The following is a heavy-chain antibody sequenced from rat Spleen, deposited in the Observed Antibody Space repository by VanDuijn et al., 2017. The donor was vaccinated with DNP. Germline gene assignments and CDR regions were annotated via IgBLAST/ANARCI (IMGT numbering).Heavy chain of an antibody. J-gene: IGHJ2*01. V-gene: IGHV5-7*01. CDR3: ARPDY. CDR2: ISYDGSST. CDR1: GFTFSDYN. Sequence: EVQLVESGGGLVQPGRSLKLSCAASGFTFSDYNMAWVRQAPNKGLEWVATISYDGSSTYYRDSAKGRFTVSRDNAKSTLYRQMDSPRSEDTATYYCARPDYWGQGVMVTVSS.